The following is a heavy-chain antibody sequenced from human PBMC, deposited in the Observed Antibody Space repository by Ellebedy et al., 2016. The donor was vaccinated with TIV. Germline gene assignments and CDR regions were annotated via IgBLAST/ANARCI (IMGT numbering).Heavy chain of an antibody. CDR3: AREGYTEMATLNLDY. CDR2: IYYSGRS. J-gene: IGHJ4*02. Sequence: GSLRLSCAASGFTFSSYWMNWVRQAPGKGLEWIGYIYYSGRSNYNPSLKSRVSIAVDTSKNQFSLKLSSVTAADTAVYYCAREGYTEMATLNLDYWGQGTLVTVSS. CDR1: GFTFSSYW. V-gene: IGHV4-59*12. D-gene: IGHD5-24*01.